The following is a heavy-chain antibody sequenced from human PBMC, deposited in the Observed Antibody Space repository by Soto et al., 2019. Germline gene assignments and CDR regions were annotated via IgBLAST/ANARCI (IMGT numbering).Heavy chain of an antibody. V-gene: IGHV3-30*18. CDR2: ISYDGSHK. CDR1: GFTFSNYG. D-gene: IGHD2-15*01. J-gene: IGHJ4*02. Sequence: QVQLVESGGGVVQPGRSLRLSCAGSGFTFSNYGLHWVRQAPGKGLEWVAVISYDGSHKYYADSVKGRFTISRDNANNMLYLQLDSRRGEDTAVYSCAKNGAPRYCSRSSCHPAGAYWGQGTLVTVS. CDR3: AKNGAPRYCSRSSCHPAGAY.